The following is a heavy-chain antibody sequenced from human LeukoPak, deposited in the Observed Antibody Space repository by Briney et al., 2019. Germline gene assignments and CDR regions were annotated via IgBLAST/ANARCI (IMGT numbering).Heavy chain of an antibody. CDR3: ARIIVGTYGFDAFDV. V-gene: IGHV2-70*11. CDR1: GFSLSTSGRC. D-gene: IGHD1-26*01. J-gene: IGHJ3*01. CDR2: TDWDDDK. Sequence: SGPALVKPTQTLTLTCTFSGFSLSTSGRCVSWIRQPPGKALEWLARTDWDDDKRYSTSLKTRLTISKDTSKNQVVLTMTNMDPVDTATYYCARIIVGTYGFDAFDVWGQGTIVTVSS.